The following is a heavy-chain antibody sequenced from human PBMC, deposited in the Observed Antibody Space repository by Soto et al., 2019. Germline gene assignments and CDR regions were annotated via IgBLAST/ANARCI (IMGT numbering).Heavy chain of an antibody. J-gene: IGHJ6*02. Sequence: LSQTLSLTCAISGDSVSSNSAAWNWIRQSPSRGLEWLGRTYYRSKWYNDYAVSVKSRITINPDTSKNQFSLQLNSVTPEDTAVYYCARDRYSSGWGNIYYYGMDVWGQGTTVTVSS. CDR2: TYYRSKWYN. CDR3: ARDRYSSGWGNIYYYGMDV. V-gene: IGHV6-1*01. D-gene: IGHD6-19*01. CDR1: GDSVSSNSAA.